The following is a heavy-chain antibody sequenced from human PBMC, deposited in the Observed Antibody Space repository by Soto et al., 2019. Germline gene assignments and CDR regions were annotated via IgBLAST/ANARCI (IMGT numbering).Heavy chain of an antibody. CDR2: ISAYNGNT. CDR1: GYTFTSYG. V-gene: IGHV1-18*01. J-gene: IGHJ6*02. D-gene: IGHD2-2*01. CDR3: ARVRGDIVVVPAATPYYYYGMDV. Sequence: ASVKLSCKASGYTFTSYGISSVRQAPGQELEWMGWISAYNGNTNYAQKLQGRVTMTTDTSTSTAYMELRSLRSDDTAVYYCARVRGDIVVVPAATPYYYYGMDVWGQGTTVTVSS.